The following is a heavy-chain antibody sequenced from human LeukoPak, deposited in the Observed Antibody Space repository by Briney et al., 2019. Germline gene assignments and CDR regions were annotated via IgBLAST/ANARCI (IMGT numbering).Heavy chain of an antibody. J-gene: IGHJ4*02. CDR1: GFTFSSHW. CDR2: INFDGSIT. D-gene: IGHD4-17*01. CDR3: VGDRTTVTLIDY. Sequence: GGSLRLSCAASGFTFSSHWMHWVRLVPGKGLVWVSRINFDGSITGYADSVMGRFTISRDNAKNTLYLEMNSLRAEDTAVYHCVGDRTTVTLIDYWGQGTLVTVSS. V-gene: IGHV3-74*01.